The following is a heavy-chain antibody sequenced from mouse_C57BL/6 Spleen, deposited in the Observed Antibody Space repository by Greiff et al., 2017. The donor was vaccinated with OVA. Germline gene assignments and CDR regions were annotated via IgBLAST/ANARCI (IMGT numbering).Heavy chain of an antibody. Sequence: QVQLKQPGAELVMPGASVKLSCKASGYTFTSYWMHWVKQRPGQGLEWIGEIDPSDSHTNYNQKFKGKSTLTVDKSSSTAYMKLSSLTSEDSAVYYCARSGITTRYFDYWGQGTTLTVSS. CDR1: GYTFTSYW. D-gene: IGHD1-2*01. CDR3: ARSGITTRYFDY. J-gene: IGHJ2*01. CDR2: IDPSDSHT. V-gene: IGHV1-69*01.